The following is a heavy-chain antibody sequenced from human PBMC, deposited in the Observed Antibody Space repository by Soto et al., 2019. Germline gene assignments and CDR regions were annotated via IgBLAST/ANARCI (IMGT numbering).Heavy chain of an antibody. D-gene: IGHD1-20*01. J-gene: IGHJ4*02. CDR3: AIPPDSNWYVLGDY. Sequence: GGSLRLSCAASGFAFSSYAMSWVRQAPGKGLEWVSSISGSGGRTYFADSVKGRFTISRDNSKNTLVLKMNSLRAEDTAVYYCAIPPDSNWYVLGDYWGQGTLVTVSS. CDR1: GFAFSSYA. CDR2: ISGSGGRT. V-gene: IGHV3-23*01.